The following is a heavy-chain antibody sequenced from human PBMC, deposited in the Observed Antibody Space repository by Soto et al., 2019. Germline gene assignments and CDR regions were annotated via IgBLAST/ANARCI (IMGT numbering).Heavy chain of an antibody. CDR1: GGTFSSYA. CDR3: ASPYYYGSGSYYGRDYYGMDV. V-gene: IGHV1-69*13. CDR2: IIPIFGTA. D-gene: IGHD3-10*01. Sequence: ASVKVSCKASGGTFSSYAISWVRQAPGQGLEWMGGIIPIFGTANYAQKFQGRVTITADESTSTAYMELSSLRSEDTAVYYCASPYYYGSGSYYGRDYYGMDVWGQGTTVTASS. J-gene: IGHJ6*02.